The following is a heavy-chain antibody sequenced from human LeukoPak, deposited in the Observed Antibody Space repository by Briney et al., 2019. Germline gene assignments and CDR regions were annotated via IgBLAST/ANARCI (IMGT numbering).Heavy chain of an antibody. CDR1: GGSFSGYY. CDR3: ARTRYYYNSRSYGAPYYFDY. Sequence: PSETLSLTCAVYGGSFSGYYWSWIRQPPGKGLEWIGEINQSGSTNYNPSLKSRVTISVDTSKNQFSLKLSSVTAADTAVYYCARTRYYYNSRSYGAPYYFDYWGQGTLVTVSS. D-gene: IGHD3-10*01. CDR2: INQSGST. J-gene: IGHJ4*02. V-gene: IGHV4-34*01.